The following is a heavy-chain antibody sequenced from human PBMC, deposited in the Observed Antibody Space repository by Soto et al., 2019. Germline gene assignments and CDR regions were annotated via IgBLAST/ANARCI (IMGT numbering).Heavy chain of an antibody. CDR3: ARAFNYYDTTGYYLSRYFDL. CDR1: GFTFSSYA. J-gene: IGHJ2*01. Sequence: QVQLVESGGGVVQPGRSLRLSCVVSGFTFSSYAMHWVRQAPGKGLEWVALISYDGGKKYYADSVKGRFTISRDNSKNALYLQMNSLRAEDTAVYYCARAFNYYDTTGYYLSRYFDLWGRGTLVTVSS. CDR2: ISYDGGKK. V-gene: IGHV3-30-3*01. D-gene: IGHD3-22*01.